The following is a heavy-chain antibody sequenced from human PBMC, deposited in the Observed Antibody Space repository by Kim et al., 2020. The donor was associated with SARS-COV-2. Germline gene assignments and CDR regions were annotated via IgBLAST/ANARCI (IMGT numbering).Heavy chain of an antibody. J-gene: IGHJ4*01. D-gene: IGHD2-21*02. CDR1: GFTFSTSA. CDR3: AKSAALMTVILYFFAY. CDR2: IKRGGKTT. V-gene: IGHV3-7*01. Sequence: GGSLRLSCTASGFTFSTSAMSWVRQAPGKGLEWVATIKRGGKTTFYVDSVKGRFTVSRDNSQNSVYLQLNSLRGEDTAIYYCAKSAALMTVILYFFAYW.